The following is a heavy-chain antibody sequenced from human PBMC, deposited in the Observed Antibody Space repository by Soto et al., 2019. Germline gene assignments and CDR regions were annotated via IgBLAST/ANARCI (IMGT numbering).Heavy chain of an antibody. Sequence: SETLSLTCAVYGVSFSGSYWSLIREPPGKGLEWIGEINHSGSTNYNPSLKSRVTISVDTSKNQFSLKLSSVTAADTAVYYCAIPARDYYGSGSYYYYYGMDVWGQGTTVT. CDR1: GVSFSGSY. CDR3: AIPARDYYGSGSYYYYYGMDV. J-gene: IGHJ6*02. CDR2: INHSGST. V-gene: IGHV4-34*01. D-gene: IGHD3-10*01.